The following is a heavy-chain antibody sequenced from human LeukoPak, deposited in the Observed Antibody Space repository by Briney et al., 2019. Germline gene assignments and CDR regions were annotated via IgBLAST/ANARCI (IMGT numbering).Heavy chain of an antibody. V-gene: IGHV4-61*02. CDR3: ARGPTITMVRNYYYYYGMDV. J-gene: IGHJ6*02. D-gene: IGHD3-10*01. CDR2: IYTSGST. CDR1: GGSISSGSYY. Sequence: SQTLSLTCTVSGGSISSGSYYWSWIRQPAGKGLEWIGRIYTSGSTNYNPSLKSRVTISVDTSKNQFSLKLSSVTAADTAVYYCARGPTITMVRNYYYYYGMDVWGQGTTVTVSS.